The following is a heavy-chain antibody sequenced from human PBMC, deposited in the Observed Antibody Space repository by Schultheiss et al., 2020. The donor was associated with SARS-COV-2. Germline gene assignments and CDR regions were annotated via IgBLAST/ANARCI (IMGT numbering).Heavy chain of an antibody. CDR2: INHSGST. D-gene: IGHD6-13*01. CDR1: GGSISSYY. J-gene: IGHJ6*02. V-gene: IGHV4-34*01. CDR3: ARIKVAAAAPDGMDV. Sequence: SQTLSLTCTVSGGSISSYYWSWIRQPPGKGLEWIGEINHSGSTNYNPSLKSRVTISVDTSKNQFSLKLSSVTAADTAVYYCARIKVAAAAPDGMDVWGQGTTVTVSS.